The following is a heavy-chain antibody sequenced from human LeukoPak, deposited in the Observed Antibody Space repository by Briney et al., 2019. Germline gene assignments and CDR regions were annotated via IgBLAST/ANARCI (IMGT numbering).Heavy chain of an antibody. CDR2: MNPNSGNT. CDR3: ARDSGERGSGSYLIAY. J-gene: IGHJ4*02. CDR1: GYTFTSYD. Sequence: ASVKVSCKASGYTFTSYDINWVRQATGQGLEWMGWMNPNSGNTGYAQKFQGRVTITRNTSISTAYMELSRLRSDDTAVYYCARDSGERGSGSYLIAYWGQGTLVTVSS. D-gene: IGHD3-10*01. V-gene: IGHV1-8*03.